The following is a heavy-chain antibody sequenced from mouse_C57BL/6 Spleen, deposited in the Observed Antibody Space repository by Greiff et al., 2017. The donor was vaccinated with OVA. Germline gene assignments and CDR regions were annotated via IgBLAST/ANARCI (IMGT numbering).Heavy chain of an antibody. V-gene: IGHV3-6*01. CDR1: GYSITSGYY. CDR3: ARSYGSSYFDV. Sequence: EVKLMESGPGLVKPSQSLSLTCSVTGYSITSGYYWNWIRQFPGNKLEWMGYISYDGSNNYNPSLKNRISITRDTSKNQFFLKLNSVTTEDTATYYCARSYGSSYFDVWGTGTTVTVSS. J-gene: IGHJ1*03. D-gene: IGHD1-1*01. CDR2: ISYDGSN.